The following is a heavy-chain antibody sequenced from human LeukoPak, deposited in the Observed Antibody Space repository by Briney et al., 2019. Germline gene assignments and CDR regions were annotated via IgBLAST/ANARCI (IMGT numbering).Heavy chain of an antibody. Sequence: SETLSLTCTVSGGSISSGSYYWSWIRQPAGKGLEWIGRIYTSGSTNYNPSLKSRVTMSVDTSKNQFSLKLSSVTAADTAVYYCARNMGYIEHYFDYWGQGTLVTVSS. V-gene: IGHV4-61*02. CDR2: IYTSGST. CDR3: ARNMGYIEHYFDY. D-gene: IGHD2-2*02. CDR1: GGSISSGSYY. J-gene: IGHJ4*02.